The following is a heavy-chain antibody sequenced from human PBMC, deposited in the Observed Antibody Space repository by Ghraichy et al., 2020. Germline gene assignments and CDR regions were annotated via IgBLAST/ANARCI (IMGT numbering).Heavy chain of an antibody. Sequence: GGSLRLSCAASGFTFNRFSMHWVRQAPGKGLVWVSYIDPGASKTIYADSVKGRFTVSRDNAKNTLYLQMNSLRVEDTAVYFCARDPANGIPDPFDFWGQGTMVTVFS. J-gene: IGHJ3*01. CDR3: ARDPANGIPDPFDF. D-gene: IGHD1-1*01. V-gene: IGHV3-74*01. CDR2: IDPGASKT. CDR1: GFTFNRFS.